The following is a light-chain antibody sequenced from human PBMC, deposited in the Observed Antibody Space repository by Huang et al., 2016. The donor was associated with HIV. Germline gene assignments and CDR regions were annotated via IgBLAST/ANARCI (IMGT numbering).Light chain of an antibody. CDR2: WAS. Sequence: DIVMTQSPDSLTVSLGERATINCKSSQSILHTSKNKNCLSWFQQKPGKPPKLLMHWASARESGVPDRFSGSGSGTDFTLTINGLQAEDVAVYYCQQYFSTPRTFGQGTRVEIK. V-gene: IGKV4-1*01. CDR1: QSILHTSKNKNC. J-gene: IGKJ1*01. CDR3: QQYFSTPRT.